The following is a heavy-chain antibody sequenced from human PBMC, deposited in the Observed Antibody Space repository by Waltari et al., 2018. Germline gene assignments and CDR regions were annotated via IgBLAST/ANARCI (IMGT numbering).Heavy chain of an antibody. V-gene: IGHV4-61*02. CDR1: GGSISSGSYY. CDR3: ARAYGIDWYFDL. D-gene: IGHD1-26*01. Sequence: QVQLQESGPGLVKPSQTLSLTCTVSGGSISSGSYYWRWIRQPAGKGLEWIGRIYTSGSTTYNPSLKSRVTISVDTSKNQFSLKLSSVTAADTAVYYCARAYGIDWYFDLWGRGTLVTVSS. J-gene: IGHJ2*01. CDR2: IYTSGST.